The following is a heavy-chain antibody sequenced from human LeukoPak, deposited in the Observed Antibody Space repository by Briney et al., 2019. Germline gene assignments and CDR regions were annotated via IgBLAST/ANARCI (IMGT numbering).Heavy chain of an antibody. V-gene: IGHV5-51*01. CDR2: IYPGDSDT. J-gene: IGHJ4*02. CDR3: ARSPDLYDSSGYYSDY. D-gene: IGHD3-22*01. Sequence: GESLKISCKGSGYSFTSYWIGWVRQMPGKGLEWMGIIYPGDSDTRYSPSFQGQATISADKSISTAYLQWSSLKASDTAMYYCARSPDLYDSSGYYSDYWGQGTLVTVSS. CDR1: GYSFTSYW.